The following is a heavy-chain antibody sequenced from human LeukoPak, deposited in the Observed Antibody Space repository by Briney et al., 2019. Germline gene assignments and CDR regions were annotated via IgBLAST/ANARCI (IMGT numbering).Heavy chain of an antibody. CDR3: ARLRSAADAFDI. D-gene: IGHD1-14*01. Sequence: SETLSLTCTVSGGSISSYYWSWIRQPRGKGLEWIGYIYYSGSTNYNPSLKSRVTISVDTSKNQFSLKLSSVTAADTAVYYCARLRSAADAFDIWGQGTMVTVSS. CDR2: IYYSGST. J-gene: IGHJ3*02. V-gene: IGHV4-59*08. CDR1: GGSISSYY.